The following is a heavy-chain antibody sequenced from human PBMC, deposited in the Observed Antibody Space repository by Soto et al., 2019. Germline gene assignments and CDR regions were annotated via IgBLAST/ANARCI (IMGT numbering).Heavy chain of an antibody. V-gene: IGHV4-31*03. J-gene: IGHJ4*02. D-gene: IGHD2-15*01. CDR3: AKEGYPNCSGFPVN. CDR2: IYSSGST. CDR1: GGSISSGGYY. Sequence: QVQLQESGPGLVKPSQTLSLTCTVSGGSISSGGYYWSWIRQRPGKGLEWIGYIYSSGSTYYNPSLRSRVIXXAXTXXNQFSLKLDSLTAADTAVYYCAKEGYPNCSGFPVNWGQGTLVTVSS.